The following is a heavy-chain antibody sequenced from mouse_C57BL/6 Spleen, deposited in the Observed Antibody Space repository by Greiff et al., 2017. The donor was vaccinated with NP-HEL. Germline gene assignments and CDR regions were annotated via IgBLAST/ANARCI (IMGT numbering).Heavy chain of an antibody. Sequence: QVQLKQPGAELVMPGASVKLSCKASGYTFTSYWMHWVKQRPGQGLEWIGEIDPSDSYTNYNQKFKGKSTLTVDKSSSTAYMQLSSLTSEDSAVYYCARRFITTVVAPAFDVWGTGTTVTVSS. CDR3: ARRFITTVVAPAFDV. J-gene: IGHJ1*03. D-gene: IGHD1-1*01. CDR2: IDPSDSYT. V-gene: IGHV1-69*01. CDR1: GYTFTSYW.